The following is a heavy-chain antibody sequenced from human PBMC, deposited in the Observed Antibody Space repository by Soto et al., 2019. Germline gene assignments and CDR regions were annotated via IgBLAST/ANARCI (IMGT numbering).Heavy chain of an antibody. D-gene: IGHD6-25*01. J-gene: IGHJ4*02. CDR2: IKGDGNAT. CDR3: GRDLHIAAADY. V-gene: IGHV3-74*01. CDR1: GFTFSDYW. Sequence: GSLRLPCSGSGFTFSDYWIHWVRRAPGKGLVWVSRIKGDGNATNYADSVKGRFTISRDNAKNTVFLQMNSLRAEDTAVYYCGRDLHIAAADYWGQGALVTVSS.